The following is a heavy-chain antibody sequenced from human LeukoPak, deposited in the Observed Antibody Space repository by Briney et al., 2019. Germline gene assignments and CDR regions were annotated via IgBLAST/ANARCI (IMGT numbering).Heavy chain of an antibody. V-gene: IGHV3-9*01. CDR2: ISWNSGSL. CDR1: GFTFDDYA. J-gene: IGHJ4*02. CDR3: AKDGSGYEIDY. D-gene: IGHD5-12*01. Sequence: GGSLRLSCAASGFTFDDYAMHWVRQAPGKGLEWVSGISWNSGSLGYADSVKGRFTISRDNAKNSLYLQMNSLRAEDTALYYCAKDGSGYEIDYWGQGTLVTVSS.